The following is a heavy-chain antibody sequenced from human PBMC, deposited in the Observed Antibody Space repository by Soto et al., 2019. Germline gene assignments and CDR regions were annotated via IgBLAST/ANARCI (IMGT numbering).Heavy chain of an antibody. D-gene: IGHD6-6*01. CDR2: TYYRSKWYN. J-gene: IGHJ4*02. CDR3: ATDFDARAPEYYFCY. Sequence: SQNLSLTCAISRDSVSSNSAAWNWIRQSPSRGLEWLGRTYYRSKWYNDYAVSVKSRITINPDTSKNQFSLQLNSVTPEDTAVYYCATDFDARAPEYYFCYWGQGTRGTVSS. V-gene: IGHV6-1*01. CDR1: RDSVSSNSAA.